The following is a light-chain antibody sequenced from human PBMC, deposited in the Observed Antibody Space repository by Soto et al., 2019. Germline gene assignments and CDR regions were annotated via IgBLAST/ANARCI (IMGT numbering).Light chain of an antibody. J-gene: IGKJ2*01. CDR1: QGISSF. CDR2: AAS. CDR3: QQLNSYPYT. V-gene: IGKV1-9*01. Sequence: IQLTQSPSSLSASVGDRVTITCRASQGISSFLAWYQQKPGKAPKLLIYAASTLQSGVPSRFSGSGSGTDFTLTINSLQPEDFATYYCQQLNSYPYTFGQGTKLEIK.